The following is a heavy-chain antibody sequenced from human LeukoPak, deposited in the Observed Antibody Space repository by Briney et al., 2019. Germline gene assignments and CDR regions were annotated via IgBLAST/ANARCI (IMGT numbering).Heavy chain of an antibody. J-gene: IGHJ5*02. Sequence: ASVKVSCKASGYTFTRYYMYWVRLAPGQGLEWMGIINPSGGTTTYAQKFQGRVTMTGDTSTSTVYMELSSLRSEDTAVYYCARDRGPWGQGTLVTVSS. CDR1: GYTFTRYY. CDR3: ARDRGP. CDR2: INPSGGTT. V-gene: IGHV1-46*01.